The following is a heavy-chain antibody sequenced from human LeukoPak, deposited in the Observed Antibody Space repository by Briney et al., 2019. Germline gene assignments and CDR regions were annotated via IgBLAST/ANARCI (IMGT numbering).Heavy chain of an antibody. Sequence: SVKVSCKASGGTFSSYTISWVRQAPGQGLEWLGGIISISPTANFVPNFQDRVTMTMDESTTTAFMELSSLRSDDTAVYYCARGRVSGTTLISWFDTWGQGTLVTVSS. V-gene: IGHV1-69*05. CDR3: ARGRVSGTTLISWFDT. J-gene: IGHJ5*02. D-gene: IGHD1/OR15-1a*01. CDR2: IISISPTA. CDR1: GGTFSSYT.